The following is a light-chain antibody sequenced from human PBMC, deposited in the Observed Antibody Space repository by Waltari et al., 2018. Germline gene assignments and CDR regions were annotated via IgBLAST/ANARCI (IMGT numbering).Light chain of an antibody. V-gene: IGKV3-11*01. CDR1: QSVGSY. CDR3: QQRANWLT. J-gene: IGKJ4*01. CDR2: DTP. Sequence: EIVLTQSPGTPSLSPGQRATLSCRASQSVGSYLAWYQQKPGQAPRLLIYDTPSRATGVPARFSGSGSGTEFTLTISSLEPEDFAVYYCQQRANWLTFGGGTKVEIK.